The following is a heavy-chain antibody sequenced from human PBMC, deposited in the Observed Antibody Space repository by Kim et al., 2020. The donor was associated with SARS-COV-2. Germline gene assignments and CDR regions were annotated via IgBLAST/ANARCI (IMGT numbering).Heavy chain of an antibody. Sequence: YYADSVKGRFTISRDNAKNTLYLQMNSLRAEDTAVYYCAKTMGLTGSMDYWGQGTLVTVSS. V-gene: IGHV3-23*01. J-gene: IGHJ4*02. D-gene: IGHD3-9*01. CDR3: AKTMGLTGSMDY.